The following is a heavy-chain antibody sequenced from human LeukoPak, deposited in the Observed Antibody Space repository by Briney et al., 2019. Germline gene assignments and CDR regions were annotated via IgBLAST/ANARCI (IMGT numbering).Heavy chain of an antibody. CDR2: IKQDGGEK. Sequence: GGSLRLSCAASGFTFSSYWMSWVRQAPGKGLEWVANIKQDGGEKYYVDSVKGRFTISRDNAKNSLYLQMNSLRAEDTAVYYCARDRCSGGSCYPSKYYGMDVWGKGTTVTVSS. J-gene: IGHJ6*04. V-gene: IGHV3-7*03. D-gene: IGHD2-15*01. CDR1: GFTFSSYW. CDR3: ARDRCSGGSCYPSKYYGMDV.